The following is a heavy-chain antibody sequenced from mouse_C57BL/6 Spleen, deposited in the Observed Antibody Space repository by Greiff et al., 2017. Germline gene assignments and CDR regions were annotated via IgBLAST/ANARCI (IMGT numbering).Heavy chain of an antibody. CDR1: GYTFTSYW. V-gene: IGHV1-64*01. CDR2: IHPNSGST. J-gene: IGHJ2*01. CDR3: ARCNLEGGYYAYFDY. Sequence: QVQLQQPGAELVKPGASVKLSCKASGYTFTSYWMHWVKQRPGQGLEWIGMIHPNSGSTNYNEKFKSKATLTVDKSSSTAYMQLSSLTSEDSAVYYCARCNLEGGYYAYFDYWGQGTTLTVSS. D-gene: IGHD1-1*01.